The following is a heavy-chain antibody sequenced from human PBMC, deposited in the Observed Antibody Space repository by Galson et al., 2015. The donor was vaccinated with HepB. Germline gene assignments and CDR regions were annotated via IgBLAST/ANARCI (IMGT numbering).Heavy chain of an antibody. CDR3: ARDELSYDSSGYYSDY. V-gene: IGHV3-20*04. Sequence: SLRLSCAASGFTFDDYGMSWVRQAPGKGLEWVSGINWNGGSTGYADSVKGRFTISRDNAKNSLYLQMNSLRAEDTALYYCARDELSYDSSGYYSDYWGQGTLVTVSS. J-gene: IGHJ4*02. CDR2: INWNGGST. CDR1: GFTFDDYG. D-gene: IGHD3-22*01.